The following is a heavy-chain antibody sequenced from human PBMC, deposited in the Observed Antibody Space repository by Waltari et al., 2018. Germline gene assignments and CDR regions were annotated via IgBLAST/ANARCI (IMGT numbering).Heavy chain of an antibody. Sequence: QVQLVQSGAEMKKPGASVKVSCKTSGYNFTGYYLPWVRPAPGQGLEWVGWINPTSGGAESGQKFQGRVTVTRDTSISTVYMELSSLRSDDTAVYYCARERYNNMGGGLEYWGQGTLVTVSS. D-gene: IGHD1-1*01. CDR3: ARERYNNMGGGLEY. CDR2: INPTSGGA. J-gene: IGHJ4*02. V-gene: IGHV1-2*02. CDR1: GYNFTGYY.